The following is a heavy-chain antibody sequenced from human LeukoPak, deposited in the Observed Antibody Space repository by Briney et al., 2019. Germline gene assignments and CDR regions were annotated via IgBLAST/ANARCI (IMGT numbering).Heavy chain of an antibody. Sequence: SETLSLTCTVSGYSISSGYYWGWIRQPPGKGLEWIGSIYHSGSTYYNPSLKSRVTISVDTSKNQFSLNLSSVTTTDTAVYYCARGDIPDYWGQGTLVTVSS. V-gene: IGHV4-38-2*02. J-gene: IGHJ4*02. CDR1: GYSISSGYY. CDR3: ARGDIPDY. D-gene: IGHD2-2*02. CDR2: IYHSGST.